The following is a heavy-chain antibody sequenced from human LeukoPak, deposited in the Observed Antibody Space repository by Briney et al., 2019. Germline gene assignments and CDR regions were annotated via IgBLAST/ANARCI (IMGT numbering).Heavy chain of an antibody. D-gene: IGHD2-15*01. CDR2: ITPNSGGT. Sequence: EASVKVSCKASGYTLTAHYIYWVRQAPGQGLEWVGRITPNSGGTDYAHKFQGRVTLTRDTSISTAYMELSRLRSDDTAVYYCARGYCSGGTCYLVENWLDPWGQGTLVTVSS. V-gene: IGHV1-2*06. CDR3: ARGYCSGGTCYLVENWLDP. J-gene: IGHJ5*02. CDR1: GYTLTAHY.